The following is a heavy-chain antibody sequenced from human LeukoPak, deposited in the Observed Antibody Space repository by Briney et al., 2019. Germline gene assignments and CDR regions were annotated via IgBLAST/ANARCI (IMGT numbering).Heavy chain of an antibody. CDR2: IWHDGSHK. Sequence: GGSLRLSCAASGFNFDTYAMHWVRQAPGQGLEWVALIWHDGSHKFYSNSVRGQFTISRDNSKNTVYLQMNNLRPDDTAVYYCAREFFGSGSYPDFWGQGTLVTVSS. V-gene: IGHV3-33*01. D-gene: IGHD3-10*01. CDR1: GFNFDTYA. CDR3: AREFFGSGSYPDF. J-gene: IGHJ4*02.